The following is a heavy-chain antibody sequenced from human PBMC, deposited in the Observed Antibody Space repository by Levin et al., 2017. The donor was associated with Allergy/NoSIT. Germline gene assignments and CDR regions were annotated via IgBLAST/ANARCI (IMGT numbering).Heavy chain of an antibody. CDR2: IYYSGST. Sequence: SETLSLTCTVSGGSISSYYWSWIRQPPGKGLEWIGYIYYSGSTNYNPSLKSRVTISVDTSKNQFSLKLSSVTAADTAVYYCARGGSSRRVFGLPYQMDGWGKGTTVTVSS. V-gene: IGHV4-59*01. CDR1: GGSISSYY. D-gene: IGHD3/OR15-3a*01. CDR3: ARGGSSRRVFGLPYQMDG. J-gene: IGHJ6*04.